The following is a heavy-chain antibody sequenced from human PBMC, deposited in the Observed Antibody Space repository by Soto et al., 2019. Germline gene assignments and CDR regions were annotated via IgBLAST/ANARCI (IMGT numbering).Heavy chain of an antibody. Sequence: SLRLSCAASGFTFSDYYMRWIRQAPGKGLEWLSYISSSGSTIYYADSVKGRFPISRDNAKNSLYLQMNSLRAEDMDVYYCAKGCQHYSSGYAKIFDYWGQGTLVTVSS. J-gene: IGHJ4*02. V-gene: IGHV3-11*01. CDR3: AKGCQHYSSGYAKIFDY. CDR1: GFTFSDYY. CDR2: ISSSGSTI. D-gene: IGHD3-22*01.